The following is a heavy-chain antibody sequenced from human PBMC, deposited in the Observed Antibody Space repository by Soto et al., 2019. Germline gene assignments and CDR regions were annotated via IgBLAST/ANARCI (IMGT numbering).Heavy chain of an antibody. CDR3: AKGQHCSSTSCYFYYYGMDV. CDR2: ISYDGSNK. J-gene: IGHJ6*02. D-gene: IGHD2-2*01. Sequence: QVPLVEAGGGVVQPGRSLRLSCAASGFIFSSYGMHWVRQAPGKGLEWVAVISYDGSNKYYAGSVKGRLTISRDNSKNTLYLQMNSLRAEDTAVYYCAKGQHCSSTSCYFYYYGMDVWGQGTTVAVSS. CDR1: GFIFSSYG. V-gene: IGHV3-30*18.